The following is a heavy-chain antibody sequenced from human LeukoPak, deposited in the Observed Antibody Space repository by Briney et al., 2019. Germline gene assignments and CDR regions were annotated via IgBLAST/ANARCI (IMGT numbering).Heavy chain of an antibody. CDR1: GYTLTELS. CDR2: INTDTGNP. J-gene: IGHJ4*02. D-gene: IGHD3-10*01. Sequence: ASVKVSCKVSGYTLTELSMHWVRQAPGQGLEWMGWINTDTGNPTYAQGFTGRFVFSLDTSVSTTYLQISSLKAEDTAVYYCAILGGGITMVRGIIFDYWGQGTLVTVSS. CDR3: AILGGGITMVRGIIFDY. V-gene: IGHV7-4-1*02.